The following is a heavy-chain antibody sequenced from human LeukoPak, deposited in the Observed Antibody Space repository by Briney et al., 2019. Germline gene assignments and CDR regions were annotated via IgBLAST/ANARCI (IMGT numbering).Heavy chain of an antibody. CDR3: ARDQRQWLARQFDY. CDR2: INHSGST. D-gene: IGHD6-19*01. J-gene: IGHJ4*02. V-gene: IGHV4-34*01. CDR1: GGSFSGYY. Sequence: SETLSLTCAVYGGSFSGYYWSWIRQPPGKGLEWIGEINHSGSTNYNPSLKSRVTISVDTSKNQFSLKLSSVTAADTAVYYCARDQRQWLARQFDYWGQGTLVTVSS.